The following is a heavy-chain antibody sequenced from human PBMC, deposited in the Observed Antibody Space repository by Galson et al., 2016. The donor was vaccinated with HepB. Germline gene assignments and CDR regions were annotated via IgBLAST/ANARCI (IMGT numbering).Heavy chain of an antibody. J-gene: IGHJ4*02. CDR2: DSMDGRRK. CDR3: AKRHEYCPPVGCSVDY. V-gene: IGHV3-30*18. CDR1: GFTFSNYG. D-gene: IGHD2/OR15-2a*01. Sequence: SLRLSCAASGFTFSNYGMHWVRQAPGKGLEWVAADSMDGRRKFYADSVKGRFTISRDNSNNILFLQMSSLRAVDTAVYFCAKRHEYCPPVGCSVDYWGQGTLVSVSS.